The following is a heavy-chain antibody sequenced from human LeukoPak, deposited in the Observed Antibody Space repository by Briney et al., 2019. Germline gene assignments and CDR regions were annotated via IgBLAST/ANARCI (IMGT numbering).Heavy chain of an antibody. V-gene: IGHV3-30*02. CDR3: AGSDTIGYLPREWDYWYFDL. CDR2: IRYDGSNK. J-gene: IGHJ2*01. D-gene: IGHD3-22*01. CDR1: GFTFSSYG. Sequence: PGGSLRLSCAASGFTFSSYGMHWVRQAPGKGLEWVAFIRYDGSNKYYADSVKGRFTISRDNAKNSLYLQMNSLRAEDTAVYYCAGSDTIGYLPREWDYWYFDLWGRGTLVTVSS.